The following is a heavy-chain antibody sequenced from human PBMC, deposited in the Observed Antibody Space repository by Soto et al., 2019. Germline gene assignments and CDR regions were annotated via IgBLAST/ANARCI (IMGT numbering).Heavy chain of an antibody. CDR1: GFTFSSYE. V-gene: IGHV3-48*03. Sequence: WGSLRLSCAASGFTFSSYEMNCVRQAPGKGLEWVSYISSSGITIYYADSVKGRFTISRDNSKNTLYLQMNSLRAEDTAVYYSAKDLGYYDSSGYYATFGYWGQGTLVTVSS. J-gene: IGHJ4*02. CDR3: AKDLGYYDSSGYYATFGY. CDR2: ISSSGITI. D-gene: IGHD3-22*01.